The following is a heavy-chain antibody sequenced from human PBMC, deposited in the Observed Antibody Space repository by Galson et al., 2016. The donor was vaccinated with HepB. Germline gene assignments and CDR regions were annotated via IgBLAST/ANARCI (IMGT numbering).Heavy chain of an antibody. J-gene: IGHJ2*01. V-gene: IGHV2-5*02. CDR1: GFSLSSSGVG. Sequence: PALVKPTQTLTLTCTFSGFSLSSSGVGVGWIRQPPGKALEWLALIYWDDDKRYSPSLKSRLTITKDTSKNQVVLTMTNMDPVDTATYYCAHWGEQIRGYWYFDLWGQGALVTVSS. CDR2: IYWDDDK. D-gene: IGHD3-10*01. CDR3: AHWGEQIRGYWYFDL.